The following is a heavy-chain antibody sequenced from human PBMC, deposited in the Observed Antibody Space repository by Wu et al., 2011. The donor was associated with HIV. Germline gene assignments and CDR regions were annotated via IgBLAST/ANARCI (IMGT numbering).Heavy chain of an antibody. Sequence: QVQLVQSGAEVKKPGSSVKVSCTASGGAFTSYDINWVRQATGQGLEWMGWMNPNSGNTGYAQKFQGRVTMTRNTSISTAYMELSSLRSEDTAVYYCARGVSAGRGGYYFDYWGQGTLVTVSS. CDR3: ARGVSAGRGGYYFDY. CDR2: MNPNSGNT. J-gene: IGHJ4*02. D-gene: IGHD6-13*01. CDR1: GGAFTSYD. V-gene: IGHV1-8*02.